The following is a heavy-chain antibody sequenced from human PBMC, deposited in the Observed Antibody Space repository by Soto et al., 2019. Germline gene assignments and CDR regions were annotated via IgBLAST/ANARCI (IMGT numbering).Heavy chain of an antibody. CDR3: GKVAESGYYTLDR. CDR2: ISGSGDTP. V-gene: IGHV3-23*01. CDR1: GFTFSNYA. J-gene: IGHJ5*02. D-gene: IGHD3-22*01. Sequence: GGSLRLSCAASGFTFSNYAISWVRQAPGKGLEWVSIISGSGDTPYYADSVKGRFTISRDNSRNTLYLQMDSLRVEDTAVYYCGKVAESGYYTLDRWGQGSSVTVSS.